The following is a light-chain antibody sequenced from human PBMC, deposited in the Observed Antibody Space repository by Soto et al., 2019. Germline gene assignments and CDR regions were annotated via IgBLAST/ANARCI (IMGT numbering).Light chain of an antibody. CDR3: QQYNNWPGT. CDR1: QSVSSN. J-gene: IGKJ1*01. CDR2: GAS. V-gene: IGKV3-15*01. Sequence: EIVMTQSPATLSLSPGERATLSCRASQSVSSNLAWYQQKPGQAPRLLIYGASTRATGIPARFSGSGSGTEFTLTISSLQSEDFAVYYCQQYNNWPGTFGQGTKVEI.